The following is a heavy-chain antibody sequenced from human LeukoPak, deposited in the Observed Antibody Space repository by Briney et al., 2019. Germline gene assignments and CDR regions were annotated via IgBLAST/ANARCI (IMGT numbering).Heavy chain of an antibody. V-gene: IGHV1-3*01. J-gene: IGHJ4*02. D-gene: IGHD3-10*01. CDR1: GYTFTSYA. Sequence: ASMKVSCKASGYTFTSYAMHWVRQAPGQRLEWMGWINAGNGNTKYSQKLQGRVTLTRDTSASTAYMELTSLRSEDTAVYYCARDLTGRFGELLYSFDYWGQGTLVTVSS. CDR2: INAGNGNT. CDR3: ARDLTGRFGELLYSFDY.